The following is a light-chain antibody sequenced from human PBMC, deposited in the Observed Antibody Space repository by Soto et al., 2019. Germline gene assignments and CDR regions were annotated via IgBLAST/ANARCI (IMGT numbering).Light chain of an antibody. J-gene: IGKJ4*01. CDR3: QQANSFPLT. CDR1: QSVLYDSNNKNY. Sequence: DIVMTQSPDSLAVSLGERATINCKSSQSVLYDSNNKNYLAWYQQKAGQPPKILIFWASTRESGVPDRFSGSGSGTDFTLTISSLQPEDFATYYCQQANSFPLTFGGGTKVDI. V-gene: IGKV4-1*01. CDR2: WAS.